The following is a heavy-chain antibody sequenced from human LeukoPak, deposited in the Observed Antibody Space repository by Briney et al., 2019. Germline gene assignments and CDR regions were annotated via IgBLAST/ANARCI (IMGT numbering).Heavy chain of an antibody. J-gene: IGHJ4*02. Sequence: SETLSLTCTVSGGSTSSYYWSWIRQPAGRGLEWIGRIYSSGNTNYNPSLESRVTMSVDTSKNQFSLKLSSVTAADTAVYYCARDTVKGDPVHYWGLGTLVTVSS. CDR3: ARDTVKGDPVHY. CDR2: IYSSGNT. CDR1: GGSTSSYY. V-gene: IGHV4-4*07. D-gene: IGHD4-17*01.